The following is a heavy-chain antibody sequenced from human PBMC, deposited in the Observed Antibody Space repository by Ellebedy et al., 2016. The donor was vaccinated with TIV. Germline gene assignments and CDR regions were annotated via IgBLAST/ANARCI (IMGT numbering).Heavy chain of an antibody. Sequence: MPSETLSLTCTVSGVSISNYYWTWIRQPPGKGLEWIAYIFYSGHTNYNPSLKSRVTISVDPSKNQFSLKLNSVTAADTAVYYCAREARIAVAGTAGFDYWGQGTLVTVSS. CDR1: GVSISNYY. CDR3: AREARIAVAGTAGFDY. V-gene: IGHV4-59*01. CDR2: IFYSGHT. D-gene: IGHD6-19*01. J-gene: IGHJ4*02.